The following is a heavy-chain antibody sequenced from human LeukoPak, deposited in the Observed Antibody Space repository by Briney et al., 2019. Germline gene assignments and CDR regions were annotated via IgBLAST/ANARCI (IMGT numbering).Heavy chain of an antibody. J-gene: IGHJ6*04. Sequence: QPGGSLRLSCAASGFTFSSYEMNWVRQAPGKGLEWVSYISSSGSTIYYADSVKGRFTISRGNAKNSLYLQMNSLRAEDTAVYYCARVGVPAAPQFYYYYYGMDVWGKGTTVTVSS. D-gene: IGHD2-2*01. CDR1: GFTFSSYE. CDR3: ARVGVPAAPQFYYYYYGMDV. CDR2: ISSSGSTI. V-gene: IGHV3-48*03.